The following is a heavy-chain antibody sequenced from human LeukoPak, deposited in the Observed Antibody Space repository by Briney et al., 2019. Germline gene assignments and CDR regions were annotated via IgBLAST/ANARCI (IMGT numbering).Heavy chain of an antibody. V-gene: IGHV4-4*07. CDR3: ARWCSSTSCYSTRRAFDI. Sequence: SETLSLTCTVSGGSISSYYWSWIRQPAGKGLEWIGRIYTSGSTNYNPSLKSRVTMSVDTSKNQFSLKLSSVTAADTAVYYCARWCSSTSCYSTRRAFDIWGQGTMVTVSS. CDR2: IYTSGST. J-gene: IGHJ3*02. CDR1: GGSISSYY. D-gene: IGHD2-2*02.